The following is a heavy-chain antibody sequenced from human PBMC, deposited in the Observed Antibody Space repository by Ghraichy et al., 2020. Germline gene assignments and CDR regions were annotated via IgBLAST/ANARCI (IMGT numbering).Heavy chain of an antibody. Sequence: GSLRLSCTVSGGSVSSTTFYWSWIRQPPGKGLEWIGYIYHSGSTFYNPSLQSRVAISIDTSKSQFSLSLSSVTAADTAVYYCARLSVSPNWFDPWGQGTLVTVSS. V-gene: IGHV4-61*01. CDR1: GGSVSSTTFY. CDR3: ARLSVSPNWFDP. CDR2: IYHSGST. J-gene: IGHJ5*02.